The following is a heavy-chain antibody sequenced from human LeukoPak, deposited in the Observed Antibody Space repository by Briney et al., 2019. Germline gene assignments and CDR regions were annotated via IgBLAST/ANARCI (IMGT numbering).Heavy chain of an antibody. V-gene: IGHV1-69*13. CDR2: IIPIFGTA. CDR3: ARGLRGRLRFLEWQNYYYGIDV. CDR1: GGTFSSYA. D-gene: IGHD3-3*01. Sequence: ASVKVSCKASGGTFSSYAISWVRQAPGQGLEWMGGIIPIFGTANYAQKFQGRVTITADESTSTAYMELSSLRSEDTAVYYCARGLRGRLRFLEWQNYYYGIDVWGQGTTVTVSS. J-gene: IGHJ6*02.